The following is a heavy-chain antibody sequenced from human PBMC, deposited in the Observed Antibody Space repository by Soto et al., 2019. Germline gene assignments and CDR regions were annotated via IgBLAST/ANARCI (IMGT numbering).Heavy chain of an antibody. CDR3: ARDQINYFESSGYLPY. J-gene: IGHJ4*01. V-gene: IGHV1-69*13. CDR2: ITPILDTA. Sequence: GASVKVSCKASGGAFSTYTITWVRQAPGQGLEWMGGITPILDTANYAQKFQGRVTITADESTSTAYMELSSLRSEDTAVYYCARDQINYFESSGYLPYWGQGTLVTVSS. CDR1: GGAFSTYT. D-gene: IGHD3-22*01.